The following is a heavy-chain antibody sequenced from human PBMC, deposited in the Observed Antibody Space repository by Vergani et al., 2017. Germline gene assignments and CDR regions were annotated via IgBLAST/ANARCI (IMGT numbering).Heavy chain of an antibody. Sequence: EVDLVESGGGLAQPGGSLRLSCEASGITFWKFGMHWVRQGPGKGLEWVSGISWNSGAVDYADSVRGRFTISRDNAKNSLYLQMISLRAEDTALYYCAKDHYDFWSGYPNLSPFDLWGRGTLVTVSS. CDR3: AKDHYDFWSGYPNLSPFDL. D-gene: IGHD3-3*01. CDR2: ISWNSGAV. J-gene: IGHJ2*01. V-gene: IGHV3-9*01. CDR1: GITFWKFG.